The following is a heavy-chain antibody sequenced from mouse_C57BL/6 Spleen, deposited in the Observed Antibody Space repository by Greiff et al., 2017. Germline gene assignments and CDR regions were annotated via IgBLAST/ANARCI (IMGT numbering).Heavy chain of an antibody. CDR3: TRSGYPGTFDY. V-gene: IGHV1-15*01. J-gene: IGHJ2*01. D-gene: IGHD3-1*01. CDR1: GYTFTDYE. CDR2: IDPETGGT. Sequence: QVQLQQSGAELVRPGASVTLSCKASGYTFTDYEMHWVKQTPVHGLEWIGAIDPETGGTAYNQKFKGKAILTADKSSSTAYMELRSLTSEDSAVYYCTRSGYPGTFDYWGQGTTLTVSS.